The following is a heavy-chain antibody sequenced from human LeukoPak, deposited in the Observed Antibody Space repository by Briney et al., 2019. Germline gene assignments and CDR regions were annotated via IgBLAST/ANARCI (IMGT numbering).Heavy chain of an antibody. CDR2: INHSGST. D-gene: IGHD6-13*01. J-gene: IGHJ4*02. Sequence: SETLSLTCAVYGGSFSGYYWSWIRQPPGKGLECIGEINHSGSTNYNPSLKSRVTISVDTSKNQFSLKLSSVTAADTAVYYCARGSSSWYGRPFDYWGQGTLVTVSS. V-gene: IGHV4-34*01. CDR1: GGSFSGYY. CDR3: ARGSSSWYGRPFDY.